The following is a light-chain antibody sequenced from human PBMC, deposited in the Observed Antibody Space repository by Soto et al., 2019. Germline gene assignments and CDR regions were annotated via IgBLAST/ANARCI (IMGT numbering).Light chain of an antibody. CDR2: EDN. CDR1: SGSIASNY. V-gene: IGLV6-57*04. J-gene: IGLJ1*01. Sequence: LTQPHSVSESPGKTVTISCTRSSGSIASNYVQWYQQRPGSAPTTVIYEDNERPSGVPDRFSGSIDRSSNSASLTISGLKTDDEAVYYCQSYDSSSYVFGSGTKVTVL. CDR3: QSYDSSSYV.